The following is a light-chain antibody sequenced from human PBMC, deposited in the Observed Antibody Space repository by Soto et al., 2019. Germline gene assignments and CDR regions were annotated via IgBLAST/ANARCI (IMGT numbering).Light chain of an antibody. CDR3: QQYGSSPVT. Sequence: EIVLTQSPATLSLSPGERATLSCGASQSVISSYLAWYQQKPGLAPRLLIYDASSRATGIPDRFSGSGSGTDFTLTISRLEPEDFAVYYCQQYGSSPVTFGGGTKVEIK. CDR1: QSVISSY. J-gene: IGKJ4*01. V-gene: IGKV3D-20*01. CDR2: DAS.